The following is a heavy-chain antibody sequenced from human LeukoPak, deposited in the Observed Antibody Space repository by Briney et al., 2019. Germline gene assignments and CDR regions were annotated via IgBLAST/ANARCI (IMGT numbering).Heavy chain of an antibody. Sequence: PGGSLRLSCAASGFTFSDSGMNWVRQAPGKGLEWVSSINYIGGWTSYADSVKGRFTISRDNSKNTLYLQMNSLTVEDTAVYYCANSARITVAPHRYCDYWGQGTLVTVSS. J-gene: IGHJ4*02. CDR2: INYIGGWT. CDR1: GFTFSDSG. D-gene: IGHD6-19*01. CDR3: ANSARITVAPHRYCDY. V-gene: IGHV3-23*01.